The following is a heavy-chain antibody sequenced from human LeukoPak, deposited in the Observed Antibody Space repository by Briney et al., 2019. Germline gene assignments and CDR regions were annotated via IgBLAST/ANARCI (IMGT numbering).Heavy chain of an antibody. J-gene: IGHJ2*01. Sequence: GGSLRLSCAASGFTFSSDGMTWVRQAPGKGLEWVSSISPDGGGTVYADSVKGRVTVSRDNSKNTLYLQMNGLRAEDTAVYSCAKNLLGGEAFPWYFDLWGRGTLITVSS. CDR2: ISPDGGGT. V-gene: IGHV3-23*01. CDR1: GFTFSSDG. CDR3: AKNLLGGEAFPWYFDL. D-gene: IGHD1-26*01.